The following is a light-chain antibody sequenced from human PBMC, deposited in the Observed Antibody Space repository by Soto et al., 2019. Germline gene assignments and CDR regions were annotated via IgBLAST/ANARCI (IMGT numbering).Light chain of an antibody. CDR1: QSVSSN. CDR3: QHLNTYPFT. V-gene: IGKV3-15*01. Sequence: EIVMTQSPATLSVSPGERATLSCRASQSVSSNLAWYQQKPGQAPRLLIYGASTRATGIPARFSGSGSGTEFTLTISSLQPEDFATYYCQHLNTYPFTFGPGTKVEIK. J-gene: IGKJ3*01. CDR2: GAS.